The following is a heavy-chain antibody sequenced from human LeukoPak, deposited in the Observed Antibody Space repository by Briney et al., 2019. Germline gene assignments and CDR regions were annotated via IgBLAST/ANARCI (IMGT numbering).Heavy chain of an antibody. Sequence: GASVKVSCKASGYTFTSYGITWVRQAPGQGLEWMGWISAYNGNTNYAQKLQGRVTMTTDTSTSTAYMELRSLRSDDTAVYYCAREGYNWNDRGPFDIWGQGTMVTVSS. D-gene: IGHD1-20*01. J-gene: IGHJ3*02. V-gene: IGHV1-18*01. CDR3: AREGYNWNDRGPFDI. CDR2: ISAYNGNT. CDR1: GYTFTSYG.